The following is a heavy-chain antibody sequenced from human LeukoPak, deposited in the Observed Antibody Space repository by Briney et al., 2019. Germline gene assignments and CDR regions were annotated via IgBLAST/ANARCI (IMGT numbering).Heavy chain of an antibody. D-gene: IGHD3-3*01. Sequence: SETLSLTCTVSGGSISSYYWNWIRQPPGQGLEWIGYIYYSGSTNYNPSLKSRLSISLDTSNNQFSLRLASVTPADTAVYYCARAASIYYDIWSGSPFDPWGQGTLVTVSS. CDR2: IYYSGST. V-gene: IGHV4-59*01. CDR1: GGSISSYY. CDR3: ARAASIYYDIWSGSPFDP. J-gene: IGHJ5*02.